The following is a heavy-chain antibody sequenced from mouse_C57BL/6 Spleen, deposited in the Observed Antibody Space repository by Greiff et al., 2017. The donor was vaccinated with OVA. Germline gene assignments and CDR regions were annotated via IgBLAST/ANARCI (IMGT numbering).Heavy chain of an antibody. CDR1: GFTFSDYY. J-gene: IGHJ1*03. CDR3: ARAPYYGSSHWYFDV. CDR2: INYDGSST. V-gene: IGHV5-16*01. Sequence: EVQRVESEGGLVQPGSSMKLSCTASGFTFSDYYMAWVRQVPEKGLEWVANINYDGSSTYYLDSLKSRFIISRDNAKTILYLQMSSLTSEDTATYYCARAPYYGSSHWYFDVWGTGTTVTVSS. D-gene: IGHD1-1*01.